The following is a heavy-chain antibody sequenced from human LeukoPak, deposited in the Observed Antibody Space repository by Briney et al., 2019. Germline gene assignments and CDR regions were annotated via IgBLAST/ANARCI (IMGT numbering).Heavy chain of an antibody. CDR3: AKSPTRAYSYGKNY. CDR2: ISGSGGST. V-gene: IGHV3-23*01. CDR1: GFTFSSYA. Sequence: GGSLRLSCAASGFTFSSYAMGWVRQAPGKGLEWVSAISGSGGSTYYADSVKGRFTISRDNSKNTLYLQMNSLRAEDTAVYYCAKSPTRAYSYGKNYWGQGTLVTVSS. D-gene: IGHD5-18*01. J-gene: IGHJ4*02.